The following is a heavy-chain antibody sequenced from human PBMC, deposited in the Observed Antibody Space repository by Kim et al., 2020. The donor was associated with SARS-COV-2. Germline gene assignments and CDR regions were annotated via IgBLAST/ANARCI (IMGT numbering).Heavy chain of an antibody. Sequence: ASVKVSCKVSGYTLTELSMHWVRQAPGKGLEWMGGFDPEDGETIYAQKFQGRVTMTEDTSTDTAYMELSSLRSEDTAVYYCAAGIAVAGTPDIYYYYYGMDVWGQGTPVTVSS. CDR3: AAGIAVAGTPDIYYYYYGMDV. D-gene: IGHD6-19*01. V-gene: IGHV1-24*01. CDR1: GYTLTELS. J-gene: IGHJ6*02. CDR2: FDPEDGET.